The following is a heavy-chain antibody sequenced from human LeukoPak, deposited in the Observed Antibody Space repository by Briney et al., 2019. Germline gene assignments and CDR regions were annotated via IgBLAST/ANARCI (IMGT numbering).Heavy chain of an antibody. J-gene: IGHJ4*02. CDR2: TYSGDTT. CDR3: ARERPDSRNLDS. Sequence: GGSLRLTCAAFGFIVRSNHINWVRQAPGKGLEWVSITYSGDTTYYADSVKGRFIISRDDSKNTLSLQMNDLRVEDTAVYYCARERPDSRNLDSWGRGALVTVSS. D-gene: IGHD1-14*01. CDR1: GFIVRSNH. V-gene: IGHV3-66*01.